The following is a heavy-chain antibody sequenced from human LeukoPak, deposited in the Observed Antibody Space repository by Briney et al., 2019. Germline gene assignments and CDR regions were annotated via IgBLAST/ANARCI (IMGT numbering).Heavy chain of an antibody. V-gene: IGHV3-9*03. D-gene: IGHD1-26*01. CDR3: AKDYRAVYYYYYMDV. J-gene: IGHJ6*03. CDR1: GFTFDDYA. Sequence: GRSLRLSCAASGFTFDDYAMHWVRQAPGKGLEWVSGISWNSGSIGYADSVKGRFTISRDNAKNSLYLQMNSLRAEDMALYYCAKDYRAVYYYYYMDVWGKGTTVTVSS. CDR2: ISWNSGSI.